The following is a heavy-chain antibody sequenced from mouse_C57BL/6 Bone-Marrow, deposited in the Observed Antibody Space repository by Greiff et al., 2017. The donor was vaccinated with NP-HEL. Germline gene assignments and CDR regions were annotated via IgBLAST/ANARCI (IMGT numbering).Heavy chain of an antibody. CDR1: GFSLTSYG. CDR3: AKNEGYDGTDYVGY. Sequence: VQVVESGPGLVQPSQSLSITCTVSGFSLTSYGVHWVRQPPGQGLEWLGVIWSGGSTDYNAAFISSLSISKDNSKSQVFFKRNSLREDDTAIYYCAKNEGYDGTDYVGYWGQGTTLTVSS. V-gene: IGHV2-4*01. D-gene: IGHD2-2*01. CDR2: IWSGGST. J-gene: IGHJ2*01.